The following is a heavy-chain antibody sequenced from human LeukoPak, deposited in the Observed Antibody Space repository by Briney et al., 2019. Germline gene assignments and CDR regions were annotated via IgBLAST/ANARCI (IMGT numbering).Heavy chain of an antibody. CDR3: ARMTYYYDSSGYHFDY. Sequence: SETVSLTCTVSGGSISSSSYYWGWIRQPPGKGLEWIGSIYYSGSTYYNPSLKSRVTISVDTSKNQFSLKLSSVTAADTAVYYCARMTYYYDSSGYHFDYWGQGTLVTVSS. CDR1: GGSISSSSYY. V-gene: IGHV4-39*01. D-gene: IGHD3-22*01. CDR2: IYYSGST. J-gene: IGHJ4*02.